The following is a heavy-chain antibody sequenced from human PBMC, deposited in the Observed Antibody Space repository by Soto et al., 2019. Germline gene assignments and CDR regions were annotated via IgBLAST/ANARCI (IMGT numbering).Heavy chain of an antibody. D-gene: IGHD3-22*01. CDR3: ARGDYYDSSGYERHFDY. V-gene: IGHV4-34*01. Sequence: SETLSLTCAVYGGSFSGYYWSWIRQPPGKGLEWIGEINHSGSTNYNPSLKSRVTISVDTSKNQFSLKLSSVTAADTAAYYCARGDYYDSSGYERHFDYWGQGTLVTVSS. J-gene: IGHJ4*02. CDR1: GGSFSGYY. CDR2: INHSGST.